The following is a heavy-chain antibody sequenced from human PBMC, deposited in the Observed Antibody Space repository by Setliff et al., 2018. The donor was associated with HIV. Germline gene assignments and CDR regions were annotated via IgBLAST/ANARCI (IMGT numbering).Heavy chain of an antibody. V-gene: IGHV3-30*04. D-gene: IGHD5-12*01. CDR3: ARDQHPQGGFPDY. Sequence: LRLSCAASGFTFSSYAMHWVRQAPGKGLEWVAVISYDGSNKYYADSVKGRFTISRDNSKNTVYLQMNSLRAEDTAIYFCARDQHPQGGFPDYWGQGTLVTVSS. J-gene: IGHJ4*02. CDR2: ISYDGSNK. CDR1: GFTFSSYA.